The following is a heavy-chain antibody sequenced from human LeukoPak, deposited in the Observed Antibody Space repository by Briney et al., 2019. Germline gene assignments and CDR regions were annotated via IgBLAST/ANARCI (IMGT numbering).Heavy chain of an antibody. D-gene: IGHD3-3*01. CDR2: INHSGST. Sequence: PSETLSLTCAVYGGSYSGYYWSWIRQPPGKGLEWIGEINHSGSTNYNPSLKSRVTISVDTSKHQFSLKLSSVTAADTAVYYCARGRGYDFWSGYSYKAADFDYWGQGTLVTVSS. CDR1: GGSYSGYY. V-gene: IGHV4-34*01. J-gene: IGHJ4*02. CDR3: ARGRGYDFWSGYSYKAADFDY.